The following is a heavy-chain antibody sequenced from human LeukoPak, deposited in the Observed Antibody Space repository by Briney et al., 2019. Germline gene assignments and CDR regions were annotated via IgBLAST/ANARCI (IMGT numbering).Heavy chain of an antibody. Sequence: GGSLTLSCAASGFSFSSYTMAWGRQAPGKGLELVSGISGSGGRTYHADSVKGRFTISRDNSKNTLYLQMNSLRADATDLYYSAKGNYGSECYYHLDRWGQGPQVTVSS. D-gene: IGHD2-21*01. CDR3: AKGNYGSECYYHLDR. CDR1: GFSFSSYT. J-gene: IGHJ5*02. CDR2: ISGSGGRT. V-gene: IGHV3-23*01.